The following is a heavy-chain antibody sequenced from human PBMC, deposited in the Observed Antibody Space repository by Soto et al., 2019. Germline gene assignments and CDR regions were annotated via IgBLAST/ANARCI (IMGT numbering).Heavy chain of an antibody. CDR2: ITPVFGTA. V-gene: IGHV1-69*13. J-gene: IGHJ4*02. D-gene: IGHD3-22*01. CDR3: ARGVHYDSSGYYYFY. CDR1: GGTFSTYA. Sequence: SVKVSCKTSGGTFSTYAIDWVRQAPGQGLEWMGGITPVFGTANYAQKVQGRITITADESTSTAYMELRSLRSEDTAVYYCARGVHYDSSGYYYFYWGQGTLVTVSS.